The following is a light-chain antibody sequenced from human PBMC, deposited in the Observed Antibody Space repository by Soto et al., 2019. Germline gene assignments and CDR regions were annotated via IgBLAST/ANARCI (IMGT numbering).Light chain of an antibody. V-gene: IGKV1-39*01. CDR2: AAS. CDR3: QQSYSTLTWT. CDR1: QSISSY. Sequence: DIQMTQSPSSLSASVGDRVTITCRASQSISSYLNWYQQNPGKAPKLLIYAASSLQSEIHSRFSGSRSGTDFTLTISSLQPEDFATYYCQQSYSTLTWTFGQGTKVEIK. J-gene: IGKJ1*01.